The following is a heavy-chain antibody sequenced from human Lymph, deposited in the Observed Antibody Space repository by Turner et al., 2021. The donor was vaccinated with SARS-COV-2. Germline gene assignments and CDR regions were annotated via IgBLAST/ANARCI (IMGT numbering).Heavy chain of an antibody. V-gene: IGHV3-7*03. J-gene: IGHJ4*02. Sequence: EVRLVVSGGGFVQPGGSLRPSCAASGFTFSSYWMSWVRQAPGKGLEWVANIKQDGSEKYYEDSVKGRFTISRDNAKNSLDLQMNSLRAEDTAVYYCAREDTVMVYDYWGQGTLVTVSS. D-gene: IGHD5-18*01. CDR3: AREDTVMVYDY. CDR1: GFTFSSYW. CDR2: IKQDGSEK.